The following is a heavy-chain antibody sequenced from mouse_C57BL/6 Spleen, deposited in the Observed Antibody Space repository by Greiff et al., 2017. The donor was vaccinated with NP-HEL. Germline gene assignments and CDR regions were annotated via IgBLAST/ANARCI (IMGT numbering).Heavy chain of an antibody. V-gene: IGHV1-18*01. D-gene: IGHD1-1*01. CDR3: ARRGYYGSSYDAMDY. CDR1: GYTFTDYN. CDR2: INPNNGGT. Sequence: EVQLQESGPELVKPGASVKIPCKASGYTFTDYNMDWVKQSHGKSLEWIGDINPNNGGTIYNQKFKGKATLTVDKSSSTAYMELRSLTSEDTAVYYCARRGYYGSSYDAMDYWGQGTSVTVSS. J-gene: IGHJ4*01.